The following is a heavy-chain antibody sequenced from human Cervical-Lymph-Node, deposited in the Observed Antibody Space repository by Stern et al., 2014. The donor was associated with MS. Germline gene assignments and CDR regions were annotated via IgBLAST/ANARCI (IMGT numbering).Heavy chain of an antibody. V-gene: IGHV1-8*01. CDR3: ARGRCSSDSCYDYYGLDV. CDR1: GYVFTSYE. Sequence: VHLVESGAEVKKPGVSVKVSCRASGYVFTSYEINWVRQATGQGLEWMGWMNPKSGNTGYAQKFQGRVTLTRNISTNTIYIEMSSLRSEDTAVYYCARGRCSSDSCYDYYGLDVWGQGTAVTVSS. J-gene: IGHJ6*02. D-gene: IGHD2-15*01. CDR2: MNPKSGNT.